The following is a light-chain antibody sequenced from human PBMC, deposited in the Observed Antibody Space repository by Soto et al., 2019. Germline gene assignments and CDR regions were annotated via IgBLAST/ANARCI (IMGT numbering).Light chain of an antibody. Sequence: EIMLKQSPGTLALTPGERAKLYRMASQSVSNNYLAWCQQKPGQAPRLLIYGASNRATGIPDRFGGSGSGTDFTLTISRLEPEDFAVYYCQQYGSSGTFGQGTRLEI. CDR3: QQYGSSGT. V-gene: IGKV3-20*01. CDR2: GAS. CDR1: QSVSNNY. J-gene: IGKJ5*01.